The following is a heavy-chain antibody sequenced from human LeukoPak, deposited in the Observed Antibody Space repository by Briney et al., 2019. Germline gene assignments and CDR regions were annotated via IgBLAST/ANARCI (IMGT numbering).Heavy chain of an antibody. CDR1: GFVVRDNY. D-gene: IGHD2-21*01. V-gene: IGHV3-53*01. CDR3: AGDLSGCSGDFCPQNS. Sequence: GGSLRLSCAASGFVVRDNYMTWVRQAPGRGLEWVSTIYSGGSTFYADSVKGRFTISRDNSKNTLLLQMNNLRAEDTAVYYCAGDLSGCSGDFCPQNSWGQGTLVTVSS. CDR2: IYSGGST. J-gene: IGHJ4*02.